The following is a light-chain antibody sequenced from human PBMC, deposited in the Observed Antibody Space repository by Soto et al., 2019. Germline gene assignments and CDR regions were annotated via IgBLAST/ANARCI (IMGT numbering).Light chain of an antibody. Sequence: EILLTQSPATLSLSPGERATLSCRASQSVGSDVAWYQQKPGQAPRLLIYDASNRATGIPARFSGSGSGTDFTLTINSLKPEDLAVYYCQQRSNWPLTFGGGTKVEIK. CDR2: DAS. CDR3: QQRSNWPLT. CDR1: QSVGSD. V-gene: IGKV3-11*01. J-gene: IGKJ4*01.